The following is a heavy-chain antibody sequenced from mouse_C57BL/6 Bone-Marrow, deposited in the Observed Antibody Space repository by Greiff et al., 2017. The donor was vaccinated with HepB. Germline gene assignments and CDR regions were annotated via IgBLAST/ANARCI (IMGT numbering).Heavy chain of an antibody. D-gene: IGHD1-1*01. J-gene: IGHJ4*01. Sequence: QVQLQQPGAELVKPGASVKVSCKASGYTFTSYWMHWVKQRPGQGLEWIGRIHPSDSDTNYNQKFKGKATLTVDKSSSTAYMQLSSLKSEDSAVYYCAIYGAYYYGSRGNAMDYWGQGTSVTVSS. CDR1: GYTFTSYW. CDR3: AIYGAYYYGSRGNAMDY. CDR2: IHPSDSDT. V-gene: IGHV1-74*01.